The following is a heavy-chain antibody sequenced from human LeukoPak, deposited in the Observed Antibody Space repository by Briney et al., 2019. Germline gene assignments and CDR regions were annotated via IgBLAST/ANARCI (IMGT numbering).Heavy chain of an antibody. J-gene: IGHJ3*02. CDR3: ASSGRRQLTSTGAFDI. D-gene: IGHD6-6*01. V-gene: IGHV1-18*01. CDR2: ISAYNGNT. CDR1: GYTFTSYG. Sequence: ASVKVSCKASGYTFTSYGISWVRQAPGQGLEWMGWISAYNGNTNYAQKLQGRVTMTTDTSTSTAYMELRSLRSDDTAVYYCASSGRRQLTSTGAFDIWGQGTMVTVSS.